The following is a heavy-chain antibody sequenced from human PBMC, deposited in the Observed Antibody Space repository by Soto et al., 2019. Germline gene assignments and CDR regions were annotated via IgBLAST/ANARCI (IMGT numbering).Heavy chain of an antibody. CDR3: ARDQSIYAYAFDI. CDR1: GFTFSSYA. V-gene: IGHV3-64*01. D-gene: IGHD3-16*01. J-gene: IGHJ3*02. Sequence: PGGSLRLSCAASGFTFSSYAMHWVRQAPGKGLEYVSAISSNGGSTYYANSVKGRFTISRDNSKNTLYLQMGSLRAEDMAVYYCARDQSIYAYAFDIWGQGTMVTVSS. CDR2: ISSNGGST.